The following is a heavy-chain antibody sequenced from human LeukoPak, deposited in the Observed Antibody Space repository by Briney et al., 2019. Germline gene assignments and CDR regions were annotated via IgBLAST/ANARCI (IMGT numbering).Heavy chain of an antibody. CDR2: MNPNSGNT. Sequence: ASVKVSCKASGYTFTSYDINWVRQATGQGLEWMGWMNPNSGNTGYAQKFQGRVTMTRNTSISTAYMELSSLRSEDTAVYYCARVKPMVRSNDYWGQGTLVTVSS. CDR1: GYTFTSYD. CDR3: ARVKPMVRSNDY. J-gene: IGHJ4*02. V-gene: IGHV1-8*01. D-gene: IGHD3-10*01.